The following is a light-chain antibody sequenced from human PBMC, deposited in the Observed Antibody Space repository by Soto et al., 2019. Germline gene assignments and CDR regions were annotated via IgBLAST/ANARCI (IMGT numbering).Light chain of an antibody. CDR3: QQYNNWPPVYT. CDR2: DAS. V-gene: IGKV3D-15*01. J-gene: IGKJ2*01. Sequence: EVVLTQSPATLSVSPVQRATLSCRASQSFRNKLAWYQQKPGQAPRLLIYDASTRATGIPARFSGSGSGTEFTLTISSLQSEDFVVYYCQQYNNWPPVYTFGQGTKLEIK. CDR1: QSFRNK.